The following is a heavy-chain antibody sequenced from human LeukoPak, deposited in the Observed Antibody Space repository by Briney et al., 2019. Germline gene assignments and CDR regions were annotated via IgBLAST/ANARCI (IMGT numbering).Heavy chain of an antibody. D-gene: IGHD3-10*01. CDR3: ARGRGYYYGSGSYYGMDV. V-gene: IGHV4-34*01. CDR2: INHSGST. Sequence: PSETLSLTCAVYGGSFSGYYWSWIRQPPGKGLEWIGEINHSGSTNYNPSLKSRVTISVDTSKNQFSLKLSSVTAADTAVYYCARGRGYYYGSGSYYGMDVWGQGTTVTVSS. CDR1: GGSFSGYY. J-gene: IGHJ6*02.